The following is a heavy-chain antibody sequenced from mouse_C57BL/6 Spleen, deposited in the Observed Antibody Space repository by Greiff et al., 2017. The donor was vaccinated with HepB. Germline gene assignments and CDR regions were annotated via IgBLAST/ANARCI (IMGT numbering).Heavy chain of an antibody. D-gene: IGHD2-1*01. CDR3: ARWGYYGNYLYAMDY. CDR2: IDPNSGGT. J-gene: IGHJ4*01. V-gene: IGHV1-72*01. Sequence: QAQLQQPGAELVKPGASVKLSCKASGYPFTSYWMHWVKQGPGRGLEWIGRIDPNSGGTKYNEKFKSKATLTVDKPSSTAYMQLSSLTSEDSAVYYCARWGYYGNYLYAMDYWGQGTSVTVSS. CDR1: GYPFTSYW.